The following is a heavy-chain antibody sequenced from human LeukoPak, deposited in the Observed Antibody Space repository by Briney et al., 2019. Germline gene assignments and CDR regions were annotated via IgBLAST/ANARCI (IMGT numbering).Heavy chain of an antibody. CDR1: GFTFTSSA. V-gene: IGHV1-58*02. CDR2: IVVGSGNT. J-gene: IGHJ4*02. D-gene: IGHD5-24*01. CDR3: ARERWLQLRNYDY. Sequence: SVKVSCKASGFTFTSSAMQWVRQARGQRLEWIGWIVVGSGNTNYAQKFQERVTITRDMSTSTAYMELSSLRSEDTAVYYCARERWLQLRNYDYWGQGTLVTVSS.